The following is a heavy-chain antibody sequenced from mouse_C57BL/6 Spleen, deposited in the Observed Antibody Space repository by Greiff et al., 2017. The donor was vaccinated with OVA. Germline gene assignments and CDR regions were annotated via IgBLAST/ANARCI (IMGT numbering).Heavy chain of an antibody. V-gene: IGHV1-64*01. CDR1: GYTFTSYW. J-gene: IGHJ4*01. CDR2: IHPNSGST. D-gene: IGHD4-1*01. Sequence: QVQLQQPGAELVKPGASVKLSCKASGYTFTSYWMHWVKQRPGQGLEWIGMIHPNSGSTNYNEKFKSKATLNVDKSSSTAYMQYSSLTSEDSAVYDWARRGNWEAMDYWGQGTSVTVSA. CDR3: ARRGNWEAMDY.